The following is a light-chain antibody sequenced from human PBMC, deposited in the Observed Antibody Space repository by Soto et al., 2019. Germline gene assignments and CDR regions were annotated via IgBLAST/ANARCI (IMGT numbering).Light chain of an antibody. J-gene: IGKJ4*01. CDR2: DAS. V-gene: IGKV3-11*01. CDR1: QRVSSY. Sequence: EIVLTQSPATLSLSPGEGATLSCRASQRVSSYSAWYQKKPGQAPRLLIYDASNRATGIPARFSGRGSGTDFTLTISSLEPEDSAVYYCQQRSNWPLTFGGGTKVEIK. CDR3: QQRSNWPLT.